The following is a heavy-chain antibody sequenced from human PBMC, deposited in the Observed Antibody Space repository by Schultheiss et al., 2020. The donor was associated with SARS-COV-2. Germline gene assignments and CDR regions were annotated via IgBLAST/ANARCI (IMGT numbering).Heavy chain of an antibody. CDR2: INPNSGGT. CDR3: AKDSAAMVNYYYYGMDV. CDR1: GYRFTSYG. J-gene: IGHJ6*02. V-gene: IGHV1-2*04. Sequence: ASVKVSCKASGYRFTSYGISWVRQAPGQGLEWMGWINPNSGGTNYAQKFQGWVTMTRDTSLSTAYMELSSLRSEDTAVYYCAKDSAAMVNYYYYGMDVWGQGTTVTVSS. D-gene: IGHD5-18*01.